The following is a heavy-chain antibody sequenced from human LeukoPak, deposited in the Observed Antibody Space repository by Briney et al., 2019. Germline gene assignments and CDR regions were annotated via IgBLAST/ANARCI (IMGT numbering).Heavy chain of an antibody. D-gene: IGHD5-12*01. V-gene: IGHV1-18*01. CDR1: GYTFSSYG. CDR3: ARSRLGTITAGPFDY. CDR2: ISGYNGNT. Sequence: GASVKVSCKASGYTFSSYGIAWVRQAPGQGLEWMGWISGYNGNTNYAQKLQGRVSMTTDTSTTTAYMELSSLTSDDTALYYCARSRLGTITAGPFDYWGQGTLVTVSS. J-gene: IGHJ4*02.